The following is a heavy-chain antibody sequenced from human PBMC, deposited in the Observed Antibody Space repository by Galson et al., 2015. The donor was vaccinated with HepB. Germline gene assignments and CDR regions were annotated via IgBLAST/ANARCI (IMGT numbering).Heavy chain of an antibody. V-gene: IGHV4-59*01. Sequence: LSLTCTVSGDSTSSFYWGWVRQPPGKGLEWIGYIYSKGSTYYNPSLESRATISMDTSTNRFSLRVHSMTAADTAVYYCARIRYPAASLYYFDYWGQGALVIVSS. CDR2: IYSKGST. CDR1: GDSTSSFY. J-gene: IGHJ4*02. D-gene: IGHD2-2*01. CDR3: ARIRYPAASLYYFDY.